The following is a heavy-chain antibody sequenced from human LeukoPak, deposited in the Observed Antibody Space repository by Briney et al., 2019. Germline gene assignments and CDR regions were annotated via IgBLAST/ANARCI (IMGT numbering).Heavy chain of an antibody. CDR1: GGSFSGYY. CDR3: ARGLHDKHWSAFRYMDA. J-gene: IGHJ6*03. V-gene: IGHV4-34*01. D-gene: IGHD3-3*01. CDR2: INHSGST. Sequence: SETLSLTCAVYGGSFSGYYWSWIRQPPGKGLEWIGEINHSGSTNYNPSLKSRVTISVDTSKNQFSLKLSSVTAADTAVYYCARGLHDKHWSAFRYMDAWGKGTTVTVSS.